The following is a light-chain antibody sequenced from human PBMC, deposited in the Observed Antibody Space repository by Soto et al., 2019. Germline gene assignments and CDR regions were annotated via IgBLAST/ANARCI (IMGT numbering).Light chain of an antibody. Sequence: EIVLTLSPTTLSLSPGERATLSCTASQSVSSYLAWYQQKPGQAPRLLIYDASNRATGIPARFSGSGSGTDFTLTISSLEPEDFATYYCQHYNSYSEAVGQGTKVDIK. CDR1: QSVSSY. CDR2: DAS. V-gene: IGKV3-11*01. J-gene: IGKJ1*01. CDR3: QHYNSYSEA.